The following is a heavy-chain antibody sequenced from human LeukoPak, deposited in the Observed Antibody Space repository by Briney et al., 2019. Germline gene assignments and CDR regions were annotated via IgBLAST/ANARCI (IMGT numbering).Heavy chain of an antibody. D-gene: IGHD3-3*01. CDR2: ISGSGGST. CDR1: GFTFSTYA. CDR3: AKDGENFGDH. Sequence: GGSLRLSCAASGFTFSTYAMSWVRQAPGKGPEWVSAISGSGGSTYYADSVKGRFTTSRDNSKNTLYLQMNSLRAEDTAIYYCAKDGENFGDHWGQGTLVTVSS. V-gene: IGHV3-23*01. J-gene: IGHJ5*02.